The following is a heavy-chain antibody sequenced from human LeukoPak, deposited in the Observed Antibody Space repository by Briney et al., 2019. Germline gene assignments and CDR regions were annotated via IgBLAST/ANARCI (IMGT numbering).Heavy chain of an antibody. CDR1: GYTFTNYG. D-gene: IGHD2-15*01. J-gene: IGHJ6*03. CDR3: ARDQEEDIVVSPLYMDV. Sequence: GASVKVSCKASGYTFTNYGISWVRQAPGQGLEWMGWISAYNGNTNYAQKLQGRVTMTTDTSTSTAYMELRSLRSDDTAVYYCARDQEEDIVVSPLYMDVWGKGTTVTISS. V-gene: IGHV1-18*01. CDR2: ISAYNGNT.